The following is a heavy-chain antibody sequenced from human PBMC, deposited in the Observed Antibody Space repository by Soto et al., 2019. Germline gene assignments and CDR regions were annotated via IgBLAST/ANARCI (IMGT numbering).Heavy chain of an antibody. CDR2: ISWNRGSI. CDR1: GFTFDDYA. CDR3: AKAGFWSGYYSLVDY. Sequence: EVQLVESGGGLVQPGRSLRLSCAASGFTFDDYAMHWVRQAPGKGLEWVSGISWNRGSIGYADSVKGRFTISSCNAKNSLYLQMNSLRAEDTALYYCAKAGFWSGYYSLVDYWGQGTLVTVSS. J-gene: IGHJ4*02. D-gene: IGHD3-3*01. V-gene: IGHV3-9*01.